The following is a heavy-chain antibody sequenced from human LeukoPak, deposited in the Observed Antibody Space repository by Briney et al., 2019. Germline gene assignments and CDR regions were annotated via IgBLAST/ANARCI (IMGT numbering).Heavy chain of an antibody. CDR1: GFTFSTYA. V-gene: IGHV3-30-3*01. J-gene: IGHJ6*02. CDR3: ARPGDYYYYYGMDV. Sequence: GGSLRLSCAASGFTFSTYAIHWVRQAPGKGLEWVAVISYDGSNKIYADSVKGRFTISRDNAKNSLYLQMNSLRAEDTAVYYCARPGDYYYYYGMDVWGQGTTVTVSS. CDR2: ISYDGSNK.